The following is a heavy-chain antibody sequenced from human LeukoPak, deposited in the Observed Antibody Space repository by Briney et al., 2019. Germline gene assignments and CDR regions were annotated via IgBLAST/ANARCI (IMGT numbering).Heavy chain of an antibody. V-gene: IGHV3-11*01. CDR3: ARVRGSYSSDY. CDR1: GFTFSDYY. Sequence: SGGSLRLSCAASGFTFSDYYMNWIRQAPGKGLEWVSFISKDGRTVSYADSVKGQFTISRDNSKDSLYLQMNSLTADDTAVYFCARVRGSYSSDYWGQGTLVTVSS. D-gene: IGHD5-12*01. CDR2: ISKDGRTV. J-gene: IGHJ4*02.